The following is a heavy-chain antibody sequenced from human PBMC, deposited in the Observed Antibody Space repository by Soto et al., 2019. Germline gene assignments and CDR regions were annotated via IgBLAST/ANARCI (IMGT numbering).Heavy chain of an antibody. D-gene: IGHD3-16*02. CDR3: AILGVWGSYRHNAIYF. V-gene: IGHV4-34*08. J-gene: IGHJ3*01. Sequence: QVQLQQWGTGLLKPSETLSLTCDVFGGTFSAHYWSWIRQAPGKGLEWIGQINHSGSTRINPSLESRVTMSVDTSKNQFSLRLNSLTAADTAVYYCAILGVWGSYRHNAIYFWGQGTMVTVSS. CDR2: INHSGST. CDR1: GGTFSAHY.